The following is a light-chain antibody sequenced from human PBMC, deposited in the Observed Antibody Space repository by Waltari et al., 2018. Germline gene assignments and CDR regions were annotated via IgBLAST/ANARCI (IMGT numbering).Light chain of an antibody. CDR2: CDN. CDR1: SSNIETNT. CDR3: GAWDDSLNGYV. J-gene: IGLJ1*01. Sequence: QSVLTQPPSASGTPGQRVAISCSGSSSNIETNTVNWYQQLPGTAPKLLIYCDNQRPAGFPDRFSGSKSGTSASLAISGLQSEDEADDYCGAWDDSLNGYVFGTGTKVTVL. V-gene: IGLV1-44*01.